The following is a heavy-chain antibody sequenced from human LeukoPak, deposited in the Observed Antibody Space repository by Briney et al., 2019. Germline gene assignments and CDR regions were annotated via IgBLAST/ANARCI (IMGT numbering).Heavy chain of an antibody. Sequence: GGSLRLSCAASGFTFSSYSMNWVRQAPGKGLEWVSSISSSSSYIYYADSVKGRFTITRDNAKNSLYLQMNSLRAEDTAVYYCARAEFTVSIDYWGQGTLVTVSS. J-gene: IGHJ4*02. CDR3: ARAEFTVSIDY. CDR1: GFTFSSYS. D-gene: IGHD3-9*01. V-gene: IGHV3-21*01. CDR2: ISSSSSYI.